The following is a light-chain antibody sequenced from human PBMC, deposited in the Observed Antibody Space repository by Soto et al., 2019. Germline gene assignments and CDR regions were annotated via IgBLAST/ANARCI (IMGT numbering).Light chain of an antibody. CDR1: SGHSSYI. V-gene: IGLV4-60*02. CDR2: LEGSGSY. J-gene: IGLJ3*02. Sequence: QLVLTQSSSASASLGSSVKLTCTLSSGHSSYIIAWHQQQPGKAPRYLMKLEGSGSYNKGGGVPDPFSGSSSGADRYLTISNLPFQDEADYYCATRDSNTWVFGGGTQVTVL. CDR3: ATRDSNTWV.